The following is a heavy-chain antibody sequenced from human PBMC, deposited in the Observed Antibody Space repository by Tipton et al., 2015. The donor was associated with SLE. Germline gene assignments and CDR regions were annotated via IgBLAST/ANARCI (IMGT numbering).Heavy chain of an antibody. D-gene: IGHD3-22*01. CDR3: ARAYSGYFDYFDY. CDR2: IYYTGST. CDR1: GGSIRSNY. J-gene: IGHJ4*02. Sequence: TLSLTCTVSGGSIRSNYWSWIRQPPGKGLEWIAYIYYTGSTSYNPSLKSRVTISVDTSKNQFSLNLTSVTAADTAVYYCARAYSGYFDYFDYWGRGTLVTVSS. V-gene: IGHV4-59*08.